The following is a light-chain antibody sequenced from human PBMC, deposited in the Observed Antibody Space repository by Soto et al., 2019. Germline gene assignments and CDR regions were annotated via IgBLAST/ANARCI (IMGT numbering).Light chain of an antibody. CDR1: QTISSW. CDR2: KAS. Sequence: DIQMSHSPSTLSGSVGDRVTITCRASQTISSWLAWYQQKPGKAPKLLIYKASTLQSGVPSRFSGSGSGTDFTLTISSLQPEDVAIYYCQKYNSGPLTFGGGTKVDVK. CDR3: QKYNSGPLT. V-gene: IGKV1-27*01. J-gene: IGKJ4*01.